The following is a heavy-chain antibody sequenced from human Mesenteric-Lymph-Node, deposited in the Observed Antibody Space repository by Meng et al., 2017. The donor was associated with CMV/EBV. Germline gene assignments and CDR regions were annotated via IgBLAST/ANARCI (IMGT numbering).Heavy chain of an antibody. D-gene: IGHD6-19*01. CDR2: INYSGRT. Sequence: SISSNGYYWGGIRQPPGRGREGIGSINYSGRTFYNPSLKSRVTISVDTSKNQFSLKLSSVTAADTAVYYCAGQKGFYSSGWYWPEDYWGQGTLVTVSS. CDR1: SISSNGYY. J-gene: IGHJ4*02. V-gene: IGHV4-39*01. CDR3: AGQKGFYSSGWYWPEDY.